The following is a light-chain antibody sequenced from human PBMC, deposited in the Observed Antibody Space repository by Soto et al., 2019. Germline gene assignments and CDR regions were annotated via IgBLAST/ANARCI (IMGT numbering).Light chain of an antibody. CDR2: KAS. CDR1: QTIDNW. J-gene: IGKJ4*01. Sequence: DIQMTQSPSTLSASVGDTVTFTCRASQTIDNWLAWYQQKPGRAPNLLIYKASTLESGVPSRFSGSGSGTEFTLTISSLQPDDFATYFCQQYSSYPLTFGGGTKVEI. V-gene: IGKV1-5*03. CDR3: QQYSSYPLT.